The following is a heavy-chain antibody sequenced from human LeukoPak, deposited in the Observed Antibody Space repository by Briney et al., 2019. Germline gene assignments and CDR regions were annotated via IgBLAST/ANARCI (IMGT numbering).Heavy chain of an antibody. Sequence: GGSLSLSCAASGFTFSSYWMSWVRQAPGKGLEWVANIKQDGSEKYYVDSVKGRFTISRDNAKNSLYLQMNSLRAEDTAVYYCARAGCGWVLTPCDAFDIWGQGTMVTVSS. J-gene: IGHJ3*02. CDR1: GFTFSSYW. V-gene: IGHV3-7*01. D-gene: IGHD2-15*01. CDR2: IKQDGSEK. CDR3: ARAGCGWVLTPCDAFDI.